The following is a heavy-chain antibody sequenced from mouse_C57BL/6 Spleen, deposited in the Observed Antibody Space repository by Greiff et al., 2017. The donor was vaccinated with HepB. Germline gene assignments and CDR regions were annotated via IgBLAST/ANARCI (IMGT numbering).Heavy chain of an antibody. J-gene: IGHJ2*01. CDR1: GFTFSDYY. CDR3: ARKAGTGYYFDY. Sequence: EVQLVESGGGLVQPGGSLKLSCAASGFTFSDYYMYWVRQTPEKRLEWVAYISNGGGSTYYPDTVKGRFTISRDNAKNTLYLQMSRLKSEDTAMYYCARKAGTGYYFDYWGQGTTLTVSS. D-gene: IGHD4-1*01. CDR2: ISNGGGST. V-gene: IGHV5-12*01.